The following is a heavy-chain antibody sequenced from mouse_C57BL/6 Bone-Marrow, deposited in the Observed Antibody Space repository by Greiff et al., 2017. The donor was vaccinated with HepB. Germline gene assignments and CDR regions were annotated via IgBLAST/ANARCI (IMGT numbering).Heavy chain of an antibody. D-gene: IGHD4-1*01. CDR1: GFTFSDYG. CDR3: ARGWDEAYFDY. V-gene: IGHV5-17*01. Sequence: EVQLQESGGGLVKPGGSLKLSCAASGFTFSDYGMHWVRQAPEKGLEWVAYISSGSSTIYYADTVKGRFTISRDNAKNTLFLQMTSLRSEDTAMYYCARGWDEAYFDYWGQGTTLTVSS. CDR2: ISSGSSTI. J-gene: IGHJ2*01.